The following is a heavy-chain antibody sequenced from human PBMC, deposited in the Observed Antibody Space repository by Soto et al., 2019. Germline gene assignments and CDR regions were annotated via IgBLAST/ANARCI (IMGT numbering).Heavy chain of an antibody. CDR3: ARAVRFPRSWFDH. V-gene: IGHV4-34*01. J-gene: IGHJ5*02. CDR1: GGSFRNYY. Sequence: PSETLSLTCGVYGGSFRNYYWIWVRQPPGKGLEWIGEVNHSGEATYNPSLQSRVSISLDTSNNHFSLKMTSVTAADTAIYFCARAVRFPRSWFDHWGKGTQVTVXS. D-gene: IGHD6-19*01. CDR2: VNHSGEA.